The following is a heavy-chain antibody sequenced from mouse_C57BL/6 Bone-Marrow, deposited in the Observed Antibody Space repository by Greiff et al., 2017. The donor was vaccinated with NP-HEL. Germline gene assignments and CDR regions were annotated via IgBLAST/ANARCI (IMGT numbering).Heavy chain of an antibody. D-gene: IGHD1-2*01. V-gene: IGHV1-63*01. J-gene: IGHJ4*01. CDR1: GYTFTNYW. CDR3: ARRTRYGAMDY. CDR2: IYPGGGYT. Sequence: QVQLQQSGAELVRPGTSVKMSCKASGYTFTNYWIGWAKQRPGHGLEWIGDIYPGGGYTNYNEKFKGKATLTADKSSSTAYMQFSSLTSEDSAIYYCARRTRYGAMDYWGQGTSVTVSS.